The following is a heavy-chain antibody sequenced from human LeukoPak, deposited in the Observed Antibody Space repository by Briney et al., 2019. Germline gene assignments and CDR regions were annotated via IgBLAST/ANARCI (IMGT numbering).Heavy chain of an antibody. Sequence: TGGSLRLSCAASGFTFSSYGMHWVRQAPGKGLEWVAVISYDGSNKYYADSVKGRFTISRDNSKNTLYLQMNSLRAEDTAVYYCAKGGYSYGPSVFFDYWGQGTLVTVSS. V-gene: IGHV3-30*18. CDR1: GFTFSSYG. CDR2: ISYDGSNK. J-gene: IGHJ4*02. D-gene: IGHD5-18*01. CDR3: AKGGYSYGPSVFFDY.